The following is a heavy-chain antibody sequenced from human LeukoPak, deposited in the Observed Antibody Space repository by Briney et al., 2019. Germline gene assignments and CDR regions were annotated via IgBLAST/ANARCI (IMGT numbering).Heavy chain of an antibody. J-gene: IGHJ5*02. Sequence: SETLSLTCTASGGSISSSSYFWVWIRQPPGKGLEWIGSIYYSGSTYYNPSLKSRVTISVDTSKNQFSLHLSSVTAADTAVYYCARQVIPGWFDPWGQGTLVTVSS. CDR2: IYYSGST. CDR1: GGSISSSSYF. CDR3: ARQVIPGWFDP. D-gene: IGHD2-21*01. V-gene: IGHV4-39*01.